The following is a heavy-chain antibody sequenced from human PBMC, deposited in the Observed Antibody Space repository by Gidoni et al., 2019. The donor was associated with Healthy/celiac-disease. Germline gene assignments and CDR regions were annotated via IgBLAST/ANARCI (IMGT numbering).Heavy chain of an antibody. Sequence: QVQLVESGGGVVQPGRSLRLSFAASGFTFSSSGIHWVRQAPGKGLEWVAVRWYDGSNKYYADSVKGRFTSSRDNSKNTLYLQMNSLRAEDTAVYYCARDGELRYFDWSTYYYMDVWGKGTTVTVSS. CDR1: GFTFSSSG. J-gene: IGHJ6*03. D-gene: IGHD3-9*01. CDR3: ARDGELRYFDWSTYYYMDV. V-gene: IGHV3-33*01. CDR2: RWYDGSNK.